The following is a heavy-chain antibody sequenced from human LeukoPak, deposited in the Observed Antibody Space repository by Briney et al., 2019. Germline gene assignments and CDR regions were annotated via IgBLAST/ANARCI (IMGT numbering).Heavy chain of an antibody. D-gene: IGHD3-22*01. V-gene: IGHV4-30-4*08. CDR3: ARVDDSSGYYCLFDY. Sequence: PSQTLSLTCTVSGGSISSGDYYWSWIRQPPGKGLEWIGYIYYSGSTYYNPSLKSRVNISVDTSKNQFSLKLSSVTAADTAVYYCARVDDSSGYYCLFDYWGQGTLVTVSS. CDR1: GGSISSGDYY. CDR2: IYYSGST. J-gene: IGHJ4*02.